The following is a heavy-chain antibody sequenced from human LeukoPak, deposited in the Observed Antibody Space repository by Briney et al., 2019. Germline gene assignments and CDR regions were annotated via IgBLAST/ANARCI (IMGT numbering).Heavy chain of an antibody. Sequence: GESLKISCKGSGYSFTNYWIGWVRQMPGKGLEWMGIIFPGDSDTRYSPSLQGQVTISADKSISPAYLQWSSLKASDTAMYYCARRGAGYCSGFSCYYFDYWGQGTLVTVSS. J-gene: IGHJ4*02. V-gene: IGHV5-51*01. D-gene: IGHD2-15*01. CDR3: ARRGAGYCSGFSCYYFDY. CDR2: IFPGDSDT. CDR1: GYSFTNYW.